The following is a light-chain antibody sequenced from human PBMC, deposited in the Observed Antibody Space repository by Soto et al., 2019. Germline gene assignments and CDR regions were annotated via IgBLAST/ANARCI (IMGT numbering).Light chain of an antibody. CDR2: AAS. CDR3: QQSYSTPRT. V-gene: IGKV1-8*01. Sequence: AIRMTQSPSSLSASTGDRVTITCRASQGISSYLAWYQQKPGKAPKLLIYAASTLQSEVPSRFSGSGSGTDFTLTISCLQSEDFATYYCQQSYSTPRTFGQGTKVDIK. J-gene: IGKJ1*01. CDR1: QGISSY.